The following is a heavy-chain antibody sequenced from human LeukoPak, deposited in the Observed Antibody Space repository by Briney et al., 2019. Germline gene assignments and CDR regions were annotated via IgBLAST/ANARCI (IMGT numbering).Heavy chain of an antibody. CDR1: GGSISSGGSY. CDR2: IYYSGST. D-gene: IGHD3-22*01. J-gene: IGHJ3*02. Sequence: PSETLSLTCTVSGGSISSGGSYWSWIRQHPGKGLEWIGYIYYSGSTYYNPSLKSRVTISVDTSKNQFSLKLSSVTAADTAVYYCARAEDDSSGYFPIWSAFDIWGQGTMVTVSS. V-gene: IGHV4-31*03. CDR3: ARAEDDSSGYFPIWSAFDI.